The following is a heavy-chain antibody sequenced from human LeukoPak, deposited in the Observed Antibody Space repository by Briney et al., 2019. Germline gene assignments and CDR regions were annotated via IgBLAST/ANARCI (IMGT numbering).Heavy chain of an antibody. CDR2: INHSGST. J-gene: IGHJ6*03. CDR1: GGSFIGYF. Sequence: SETLSLTCAVYGGSFIGYFGSWIRQPPGNGLEWIGEINHSGSTNYNPSLKSRVTISVDTSKNQFSLKLSSVTAADTAVYYCARTNSGYDTDYYYYYMDVWGKGTTVTISS. D-gene: IGHD5-12*01. V-gene: IGHV4-34*01. CDR3: ARTNSGYDTDYYYYYMDV.